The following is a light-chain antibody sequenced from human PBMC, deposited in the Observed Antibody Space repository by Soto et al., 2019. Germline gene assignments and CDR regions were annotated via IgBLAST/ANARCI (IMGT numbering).Light chain of an antibody. CDR1: QSVSSW. CDR2: GAT. J-gene: IGKJ1*01. Sequence: GDRVTITCRASQSVSSWLAWYQQKPGKAPKLLIFGATALQSGVPSRFSGSGSGTDFTLTISRLEPEDFAVYHCQQYDSPPWTFGQGTKVDIK. V-gene: IGKV1-5*01. CDR3: QQYDSPPWT.